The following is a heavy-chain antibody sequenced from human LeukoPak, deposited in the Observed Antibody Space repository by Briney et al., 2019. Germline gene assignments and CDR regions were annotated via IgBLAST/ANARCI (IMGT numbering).Heavy chain of an antibody. CDR1: GFTFSDYY. J-gene: IGHJ4*02. CDR3: AKMDSGIAVATTDY. Sequence: GGSLRLSCAASGFTFSDYYMSWIRQAPGKGLEWVSYISSSGSTIYYADSVKGRFTISRDNAKNSLYLQMNSLRAEDTAVYYCAKMDSGIAVATTDYWGQGTLVTVSS. CDR2: ISSSGSTI. D-gene: IGHD6-19*01. V-gene: IGHV3-11*01.